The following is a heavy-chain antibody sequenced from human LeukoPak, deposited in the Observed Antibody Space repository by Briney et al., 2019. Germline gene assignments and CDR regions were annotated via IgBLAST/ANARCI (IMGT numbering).Heavy chain of an antibody. D-gene: IGHD6-19*01. CDR1: GGSFSGYY. J-gene: IGHJ2*01. V-gene: IGHV4-34*01. CDR2: INHSGST. CDR3: AGVLEGSSGQHWYFDL. Sequence: PSETLSLTCAVYGGSFSGYYWSWIRQPPGKGLEWIGEINHSGSTNYNPSLKSRVTISVDTSKNQFSLRLSSVTAADTAVYYCAGVLEGSSGQHWYFDLGARGTGVSVSS.